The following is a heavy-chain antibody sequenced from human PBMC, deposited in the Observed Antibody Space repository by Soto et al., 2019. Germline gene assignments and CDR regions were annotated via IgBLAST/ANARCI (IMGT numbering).Heavy chain of an antibody. CDR3: ARDGPLVVPAANWFDP. J-gene: IGHJ5*02. V-gene: IGHV3-33*01. CDR2: IWYDGSNK. D-gene: IGHD2-2*01. CDR1: GSTFSSYG. Sequence: QVQLVESGGGVVQPGRSLRLSCAASGSTFSSYGMHWVRQAPGKGLEWVAVIWYDGSNKYYADSVKGRFTISRDNSKNTLYLQMNSLRAEDTDVYYCARDGPLVVPAANWFDPWGQGTLVTVSS.